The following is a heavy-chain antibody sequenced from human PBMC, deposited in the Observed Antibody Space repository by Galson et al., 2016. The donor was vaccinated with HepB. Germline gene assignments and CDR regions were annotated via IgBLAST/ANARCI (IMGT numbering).Heavy chain of an antibody. CDR2: VYYGKT. CDR1: GYPISDDYF. J-gene: IGHJ4*02. V-gene: IGHV4-38-2*02. CDR3: ARVSRCILGPPPQGLHFDY. Sequence: LSLTCTVSGYPISDDYFWGWIRQPPGKGLEWIGSVYYGKTYYNPSLKSRVTVSLDTSNNQFSLKLSSVTAADAAVYYCARVSRCILGPPPQGLHFDYWGQGTLVTVSS. D-gene: IGHD1-26*01.